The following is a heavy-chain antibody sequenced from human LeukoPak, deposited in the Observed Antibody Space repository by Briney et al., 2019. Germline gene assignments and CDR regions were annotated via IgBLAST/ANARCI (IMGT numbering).Heavy chain of an antibody. J-gene: IGHJ6*03. CDR2: IDHTGST. D-gene: IGHD6-13*01. CDR3: VRGRVSSSSWHSTYYYYFYMDV. Sequence: SETLSLTCSVSDDSISIYYWSWLRQPPGKGLEGIGYIDHTGSTNYNPSLNSRVTISRDTSKNHFSLELSSVTAADTAVYFCVRGRVSSSSWHSTYYYYFYMDVWGKGTTVTVSS. V-gene: IGHV4-59*01. CDR1: DDSISIYY.